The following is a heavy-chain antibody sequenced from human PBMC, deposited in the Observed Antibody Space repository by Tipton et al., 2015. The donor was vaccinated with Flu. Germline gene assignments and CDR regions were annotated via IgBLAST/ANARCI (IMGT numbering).Heavy chain of an antibody. CDR1: GGSISSYY. V-gene: IGHV4-4*07. Sequence: LRLSCTVSGGSISSYYWSWIRQPAGKGLEWIGRIYTSGSTNYNPSLKSRVTMSVDTSKNQFSLKLSSVTAADTAVYYCARSPLSGSYKDYYFDYWGQGTLVTVSS. J-gene: IGHJ4*02. CDR3: ARSPLSGSYKDYYFDY. D-gene: IGHD1-26*01. CDR2: IYTSGST.